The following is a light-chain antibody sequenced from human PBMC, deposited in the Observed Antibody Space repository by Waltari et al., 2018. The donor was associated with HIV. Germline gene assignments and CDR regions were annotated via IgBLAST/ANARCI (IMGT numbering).Light chain of an antibody. J-gene: IGKJ1*01. CDR1: QSVISN. Sequence: VLTQSPGTLSLSPGARAPLSCRASQSVISNLAWYQQKRGQAPRLVIYGASCRAAGIPGRFSGSGSGTEFTLTISSLQSEDFAVYYCQEYNNWPWTFGQGTKVEIK. CDR3: QEYNNWPWT. V-gene: IGKV3-15*01. CDR2: GAS.